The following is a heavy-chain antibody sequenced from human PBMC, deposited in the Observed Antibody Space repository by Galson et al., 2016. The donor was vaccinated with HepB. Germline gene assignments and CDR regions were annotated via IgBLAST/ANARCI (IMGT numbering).Heavy chain of an antibody. CDR2: IFHSGRV. D-gene: IGHD5-12*01. CDR1: GGSISSFY. J-gene: IGHJ4*02. CDR3: ARQYRGGPSDY. V-gene: IGHV4-59*12. Sequence: ETLSLTCTVSGGSISSFYWSWIRQPPGQGLEWIGQIFHSGRVNYTPSLASRVTISVDTSNNRFPLRLTSVTAADTALYYCARQYRGGPSDYWGQGTLVIVSS.